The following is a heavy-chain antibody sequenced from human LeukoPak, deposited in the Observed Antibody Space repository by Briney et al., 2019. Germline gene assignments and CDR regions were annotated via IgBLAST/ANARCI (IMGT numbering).Heavy chain of an antibody. J-gene: IGHJ6*03. CDR1: GYSISSGYY. CDR3: ARDLEQQLVGTGGYYYNMDV. D-gene: IGHD6-13*01. V-gene: IGHV4-38-2*02. CDR2: IYHSGSS. Sequence: PSEILSLTCTVSGYSISSGYYWGWIRQPPGKGLEWIGSIYHSGSSYYNPSLKSRVTISVDTSKNQFSLKLSSVTAADTAVYYCARDLEQQLVGTGGYYYNMDVWGKRTTVTVSS.